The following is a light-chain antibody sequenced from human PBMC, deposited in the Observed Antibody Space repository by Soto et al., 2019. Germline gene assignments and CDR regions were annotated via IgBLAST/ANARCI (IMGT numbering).Light chain of an antibody. V-gene: IGKV1-5*03. Sequence: DIQMTQSPSTLSASVGDRVTITCRASQSISSWLAWYQQKPGKAPKLLIFKASSLQSGVPSRFSCSGSGTEFTLTISSLQPDDFATYYCQQYNSVLGMFGQGTKVEIK. CDR1: QSISSW. J-gene: IGKJ1*01. CDR2: KAS. CDR3: QQYNSVLGM.